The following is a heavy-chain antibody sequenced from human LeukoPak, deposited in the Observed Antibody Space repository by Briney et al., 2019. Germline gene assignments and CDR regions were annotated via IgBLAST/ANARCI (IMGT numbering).Heavy chain of an antibody. D-gene: IGHD2/OR15-2a*01. CDR2: IYYSGST. Sequence: PSETLSLTCTVSGGSISSYYRSWIRQPPGKGLEWIGYIYYSGSTNYNPSLKSRVTISVDTSKNQFSLKLSSVTAADTAVYYCARATFADYWGQGTLVTVSS. J-gene: IGHJ4*02. V-gene: IGHV4-59*01. CDR3: ARATFADY. CDR1: GGSISSYY.